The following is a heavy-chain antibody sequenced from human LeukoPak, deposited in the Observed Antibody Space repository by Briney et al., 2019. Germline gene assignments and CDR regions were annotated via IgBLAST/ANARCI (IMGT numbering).Heavy chain of an antibody. V-gene: IGHV3-53*01. D-gene: IGHD3-22*01. CDR1: GFTVSSNY. Sequence: GRSLRLSCVASGFTVSSNYMSWVRQAPGKGLEWVSVIYSGGSTYYADSVKGRFTISRDNSKNTLYLQMNSLRAEDTAVYYCASPGYTYYYDSSGYYSDWGQGTLVTVSS. CDR2: IYSGGST. CDR3: ASPGYTYYYDSSGYYSD. J-gene: IGHJ1*01.